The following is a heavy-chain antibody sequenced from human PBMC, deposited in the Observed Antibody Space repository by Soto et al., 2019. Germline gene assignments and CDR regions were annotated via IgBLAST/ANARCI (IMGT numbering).Heavy chain of an antibody. CDR1: TSGFGGSNY. CDR3: ARGRFGMDV. Sequence: GGSLRLSCAASTSGFGGSNYMTWVRQAPGKGLEWVSVIYRDGNTYYVDSVKGRFTISRDNSKNTLYLQMNSLRGEDTAVYYCARGRFGMDVWGQGATVTVSS. J-gene: IGHJ6*02. V-gene: IGHV3-53*01. CDR2: IYRDGNT.